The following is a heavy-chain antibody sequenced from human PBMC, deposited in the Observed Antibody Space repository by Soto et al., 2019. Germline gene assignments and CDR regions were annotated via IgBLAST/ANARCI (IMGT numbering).Heavy chain of an antibody. D-gene: IGHD2-2*01. J-gene: IGHJ6*02. CDR1: GYTFTSYD. CDR3: AGVVKDADLYYYYGMDV. V-gene: IGHV1-8*01. CDR2: MNPNSGNT. Sequence: ASVKVSCKASGYTFTSYDINWVRQATGQGLEWMGWMNPNSGNTGYAQKFQGRVTMTRNTSISTAYTELSSLRSEDTAVYYCAGVVKDADLYYYYGMDVWGQLTTVTVS.